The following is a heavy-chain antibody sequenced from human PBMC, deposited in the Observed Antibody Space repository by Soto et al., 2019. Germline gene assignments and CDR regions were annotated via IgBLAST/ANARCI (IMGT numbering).Heavy chain of an antibody. V-gene: IGHV1-18*01. J-gene: IGHJ3*02. Sequence: ASVNVSCKSSGYIFSDYGITSVRQAPGQGREGMRWISAYNGNTDYAQKFQDRLTLATDTSTSPAYMELRSLRSHDTALFSGARPVTSPAHLDNWGQGTMVTVSS. CDR3: ARPVTSPAHLDN. CDR2: ISAYNGNT. D-gene: IGHD4-4*01. CDR1: GYIFSDYG.